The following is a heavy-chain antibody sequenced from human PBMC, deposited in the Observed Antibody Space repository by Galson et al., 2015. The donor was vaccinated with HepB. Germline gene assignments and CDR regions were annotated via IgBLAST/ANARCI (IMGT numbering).Heavy chain of an antibody. CDR1: GYTFTSYG. V-gene: IGHV1-18*01. Sequence: SVKVSCKASGYTFTSYGISWVRQAPGQGLEWMGWISAYNGNTNYAQKLQGRVTMTTDTSTSTAYMELRSLRSDDTAVYYCARDSPYYYGSGSYPSDYWGQGTLVTVSS. J-gene: IGHJ4*02. CDR2: ISAYNGNT. CDR3: ARDSPYYYGSGSYPSDY. D-gene: IGHD3-10*01.